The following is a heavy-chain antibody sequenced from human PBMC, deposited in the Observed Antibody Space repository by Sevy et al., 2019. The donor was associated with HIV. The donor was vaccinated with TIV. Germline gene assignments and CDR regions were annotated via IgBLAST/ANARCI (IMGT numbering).Heavy chain of an antibody. CDR2: MNSITSTI. V-gene: IGHV3-48*01. Sequence: GGSLRLSCVGSGFTFSSYSMNWVRQAPGKGLEWLSYMNSITSTIYYVDSVKGRFTISIDNAKNSVSLQMHSLRAEDTAVYYCARNGGYADYGMDVWGQGTTVTVSS. J-gene: IGHJ6*02. CDR1: GFTFSSYS. D-gene: IGHD2-2*01. CDR3: ARNGGYADYGMDV.